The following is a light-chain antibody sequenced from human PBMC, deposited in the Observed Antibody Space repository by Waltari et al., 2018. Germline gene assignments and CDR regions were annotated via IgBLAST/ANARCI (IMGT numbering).Light chain of an antibody. CDR3: QAADSSVSYVM. Sequence: SYELTQPPSVSVSPGQTARITCSGDAVPKQYAYWYQQKPGQAPVLVRYKDSERPSGIPGRFSGASSGTAVTLTISGVQAEDEADYYCQAADSSVSYVMFGGGTKLTVL. CDR1: AVPKQY. CDR2: KDS. V-gene: IGLV3-25*03. J-gene: IGLJ3*02.